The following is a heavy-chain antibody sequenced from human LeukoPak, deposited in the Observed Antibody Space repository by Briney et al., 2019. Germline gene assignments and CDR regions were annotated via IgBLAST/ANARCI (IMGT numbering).Heavy chain of an antibody. Sequence: GGSLRLSCAASGFTYSSYAMSWVRQAPGKGLGWVSGISGSGGGTYYADSVKGRFTISRDNSKNTLYLQMNSLRAEDTAVYYCARGSYMDVWGKGTTVTVSS. CDR3: ARGSYMDV. CDR1: GFTYSSYA. V-gene: IGHV3-23*01. CDR2: ISGSGGGT. J-gene: IGHJ6*03.